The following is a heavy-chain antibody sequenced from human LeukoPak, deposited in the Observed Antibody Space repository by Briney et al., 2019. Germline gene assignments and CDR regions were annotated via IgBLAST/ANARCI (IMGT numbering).Heavy chain of an antibody. Sequence: GGSLRLSCVASGFTVSGFYMSWVRQAPGKGLEWVSVIYSDGTTYYADSVQGRFTISRDNSKNTLYLQMNSLRAEDTAIYYCARDLRHSTHVYYYGMDVWGQGTTVTVSS. J-gene: IGHJ6*02. CDR1: GFTVSGFY. V-gene: IGHV3-53*01. CDR2: IYSDGTT. CDR3: ARDLRHSTHVYYYGMDV. D-gene: IGHD2-15*01.